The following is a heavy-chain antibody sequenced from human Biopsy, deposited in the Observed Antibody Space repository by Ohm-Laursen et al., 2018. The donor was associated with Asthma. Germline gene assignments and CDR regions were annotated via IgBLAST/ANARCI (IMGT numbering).Heavy chain of an antibody. J-gene: IGHJ1*01. D-gene: IGHD4-23*01. CDR2: VSHTGST. Sequence: SDTLSLTCAVSGGSIRGHDWTWIRLPPGKGLEYIGDVSHTGSTNYNPSLKSRVTMSLDTSKSQFSLRLTSVTPADTAVYYCARGVVYGGDSYAEYFQHWGQGTLVTVSS. CDR3: ARGVVYGGDSYAEYFQH. CDR1: GGSIRGHD. V-gene: IGHV4-59*11.